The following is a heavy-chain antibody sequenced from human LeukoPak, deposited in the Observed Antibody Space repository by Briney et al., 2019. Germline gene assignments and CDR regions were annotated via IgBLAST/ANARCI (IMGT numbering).Heavy chain of an antibody. Sequence: SETLSLTCTVSGASISSYCWSWIRQPPGKGLEWIGDIYYSGSIKYNPSLKSRVTMSVDTSKNQFSLKLSSVTAADTAIYYCARENPSGYYNRPIDYWGQGTLVTVSS. D-gene: IGHD3-22*01. CDR1: GASISSYC. CDR3: ARENPSGYYNRPIDY. J-gene: IGHJ4*02. V-gene: IGHV4-59*01. CDR2: IYYSGSI.